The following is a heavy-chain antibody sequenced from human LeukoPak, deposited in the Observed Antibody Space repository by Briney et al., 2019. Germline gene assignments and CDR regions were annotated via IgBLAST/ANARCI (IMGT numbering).Heavy chain of an antibody. V-gene: IGHV3-11*06. CDR2: ISSSSSYT. CDR3: ARGYYDNLTGFNWVDP. Sequence: GGSLRLSCAASGFTFSDYYMSWIRQAPGKGLEWVSYISSSSSYTNYADSVKGRFTISRDNAKNSLYPQMNRLRAEDTAVYYCARGYYDNLTGFNWVDPWGQGNPVTVSS. CDR1: GFTFSDYY. D-gene: IGHD3-9*01. J-gene: IGHJ5*02.